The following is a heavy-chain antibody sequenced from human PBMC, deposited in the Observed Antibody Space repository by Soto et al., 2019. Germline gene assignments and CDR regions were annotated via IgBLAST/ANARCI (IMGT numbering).Heavy chain of an antibody. CDR1: GFTFSGVS. CDR3: ASYASFMDIVAPSTRFDP. D-gene: IGHD5-12*01. J-gene: IGHJ5*02. CDR2: ISSSSSYI. Sequence: GSLSLSCAASGFTFSGVSMYLVRQAPGKGLEWVSSISSSSSYIYYADSVKGRFTISRDNAKNSLYLQMNSLRAEDTAVYYCASYASFMDIVAPSTRFDPWGQGTLVTVPS. V-gene: IGHV3-21*01.